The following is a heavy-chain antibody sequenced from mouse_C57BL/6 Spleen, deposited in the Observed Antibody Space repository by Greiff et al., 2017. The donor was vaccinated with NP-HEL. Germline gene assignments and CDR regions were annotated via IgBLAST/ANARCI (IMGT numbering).Heavy chain of an antibody. V-gene: IGHV1-81*01. J-gene: IGHJ2*01. CDR1: GYTFTSYG. CDR3: ANWDGFDY. CDR2: IYPRCGNT. Sequence: VKLMESGAELARPGASVKLSCKASGYTFTSYGISWVKQRTGQGLEWIGEIYPRCGNTYYNEKFKGKATLTADKSSSTAYMELRSLTSEDSAVYFCANWDGFDYWGQGTTLTVSS. D-gene: IGHD4-1*01.